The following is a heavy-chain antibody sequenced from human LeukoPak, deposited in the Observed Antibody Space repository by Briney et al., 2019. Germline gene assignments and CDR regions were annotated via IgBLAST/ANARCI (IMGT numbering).Heavy chain of an antibody. V-gene: IGHV3-11*01. D-gene: IGHD6-19*01. CDR2: ISSGGSTI. J-gene: IGHJ4*02. CDR1: GFTFSDYY. Sequence: GGSLRLPCAASGFTFSDYYMSWLRQAPGKGLEWASDISSGGSTIYYADSVKGRFTISRDNVKNSLYLQTNSLRAEDTAVYYCARTAGSGWYRADYWGQGSLVTVSS. CDR3: ARTAGSGWYRADY.